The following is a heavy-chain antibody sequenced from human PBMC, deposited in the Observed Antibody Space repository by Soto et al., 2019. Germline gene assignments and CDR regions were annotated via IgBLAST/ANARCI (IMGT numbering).Heavy chain of an antibody. V-gene: IGHV3-74*01. Sequence: PGGSLRLSCAASGFTFSYYGMHWVRQAPGKGLEWVSGISGDGSYTNYADAVKGRFTISRDNAKNTLSLQMNSLRAEDTAVYYCAREIYDDYDSSGFDHWGQGTLVTVSS. J-gene: IGHJ4*02. D-gene: IGHD3-22*01. CDR1: GFTFSYYG. CDR3: AREIYDDYDSSGFDH. CDR2: ISGDGSYT.